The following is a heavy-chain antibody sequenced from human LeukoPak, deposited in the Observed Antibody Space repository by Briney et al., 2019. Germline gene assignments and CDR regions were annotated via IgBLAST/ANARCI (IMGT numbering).Heavy chain of an antibody. J-gene: IGHJ4*02. CDR1: GGTFSSYA. D-gene: IGHD5-18*01. CDR3: ARVRVIRGYSYGLNYYFDY. CDR2: VIPIFGTA. Sequence: ASVKVSCKASGGTFSSYAISWVRQAPGQGLEWMGGVIPIFGTANYAQKFQGRVTITADESTSTAYMELSSLRSEDTAVYYCARVRVIRGYSYGLNYYFDYWGQGTLVTVSS. V-gene: IGHV1-69*13.